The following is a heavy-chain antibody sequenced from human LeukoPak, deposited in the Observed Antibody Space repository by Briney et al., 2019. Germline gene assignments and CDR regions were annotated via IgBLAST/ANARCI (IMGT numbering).Heavy chain of an antibody. J-gene: IGHJ4*02. CDR3: ARTVTTTHFDY. CDR1: GGSISSSGYS. D-gene: IGHD4-11*01. Sequence: PSQTLSLTCAVSGGSISSSGYSWRWIRQPPGTGLEWIGYIYHSGGTYYNPSLKSRVTISVDRSSNQFSLKLTSVTAADTAVYYCARTVTTTHFDYWGQGTLVTVSS. V-gene: IGHV4-30-2*01. CDR2: IYHSGGT.